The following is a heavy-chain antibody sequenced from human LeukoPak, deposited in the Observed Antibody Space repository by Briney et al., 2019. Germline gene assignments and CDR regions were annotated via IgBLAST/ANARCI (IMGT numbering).Heavy chain of an antibody. CDR3: ATGGLGGSYRYFDY. J-gene: IGHJ4*02. CDR2: FDPEDGET. V-gene: IGHV1-24*01. Sequence: ASVKVSCKVSGYTLTELSMHLVRQAPGKGLEWMGGFDPEDGETIYAQKFQGRVTMTEDTSTDTAYMELSSLRSEDTAVYYCATGGLGGSYRYFDYWGQGTLVTVSS. CDR1: GYTLTELS. D-gene: IGHD1-26*01.